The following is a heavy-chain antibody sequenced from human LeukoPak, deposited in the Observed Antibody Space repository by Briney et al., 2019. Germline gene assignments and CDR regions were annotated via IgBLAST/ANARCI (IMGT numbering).Heavy chain of an antibody. CDR2: VIPIFGTA. V-gene: IGHV1-69*05. J-gene: IGHJ3*02. Sequence: SLKDSCXASGGTISSYEISWGRQAPGQWLGWMGRVIPIFGTATYAEKFQGRVTITTDKSTSTAYMELSSLRSEDTAGYYCAREGKGIAVAGSGAFDIWGQGTMVTVSS. CDR1: GGTISSYE. D-gene: IGHD6-19*01. CDR3: AREGKGIAVAGSGAFDI.